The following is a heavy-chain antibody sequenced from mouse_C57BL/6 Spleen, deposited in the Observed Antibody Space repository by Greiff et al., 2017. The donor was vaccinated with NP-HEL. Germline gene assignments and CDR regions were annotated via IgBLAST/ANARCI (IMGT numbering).Heavy chain of an antibody. V-gene: IGHV5-6*01. CDR2: ISSGGSYT. CDR1: GFTFSSYG. D-gene: IGHD1-1*01. Sequence: EVQLVESGGDLVKPGGSLKLSCAASGFTFSSYGMSWVRQTPDKRLEWVATISSGGSYTYYPDSVKGRFTISRDNAKNTLYLQMSSLKSEDTAMYYCARHRYYGSSSLDYWGQGTTLTVSS. CDR3: ARHRYYGSSSLDY. J-gene: IGHJ2*01.